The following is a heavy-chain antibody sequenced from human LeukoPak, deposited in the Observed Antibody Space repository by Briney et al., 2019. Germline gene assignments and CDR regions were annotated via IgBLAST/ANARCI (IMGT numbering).Heavy chain of an antibody. CDR1: GYTFTSYY. J-gene: IGHJ4*02. D-gene: IGHD1-26*01. Sequence: ASVKVSCKASGYTFTSYYMHWVRQAPGQGLEWMGWINPNSGGTNYAQKFQGRVTMTRDTSISTAYMELSRLRSDDTAVYYCARDGWELPPYYFDYWGQGTLVTVSS. CDR2: INPNSGGT. CDR3: ARDGWELPPYYFDY. V-gene: IGHV1-2*02.